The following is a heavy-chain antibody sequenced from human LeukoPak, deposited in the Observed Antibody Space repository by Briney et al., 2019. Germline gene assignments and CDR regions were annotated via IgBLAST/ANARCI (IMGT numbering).Heavy chain of an antibody. D-gene: IGHD1-14*01. CDR3: ARVREGNHLHQFYLDS. V-gene: IGHV4-59*13. Sequence: PSETLSLTCSVSDASIKNYYWTWIRQPPGKVLEYLGCIYSRGSPKYNPSLKSRVTLSVDTSKNQFSLSLRSVTAADTAVYYCARVREGNHLHQFYLDSWGQGIRVTVSS. CDR1: DASIKNYY. J-gene: IGHJ4*02. CDR2: IYSRGSP.